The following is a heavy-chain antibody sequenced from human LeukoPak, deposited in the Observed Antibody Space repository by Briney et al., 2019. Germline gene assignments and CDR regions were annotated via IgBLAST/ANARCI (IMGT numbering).Heavy chain of an antibody. J-gene: IGHJ6*02. Sequence: SETLSLTCTVSGGSISSSTYYWGWIRQPPGKGLELIGSKYYSGNSYYNPSLKSRVSISVDTSKNQFSLKLSSVTAADTAVYYCARLYYYYGLDVWGQGTTVTVSS. V-gene: IGHV4-39*01. CDR3: ARLYYYYGLDV. CDR1: GGSISSSTYY. CDR2: KYYSGNS.